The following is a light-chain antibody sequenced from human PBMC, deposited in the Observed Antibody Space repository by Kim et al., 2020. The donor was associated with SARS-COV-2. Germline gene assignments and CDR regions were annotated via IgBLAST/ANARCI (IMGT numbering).Light chain of an antibody. V-gene: IGLV3-1*01. CDR1: ELGDKS. CDR2: QDS. Sequence: CTVQTAGDTCFGDELGDKSACWYQQKPGPSAARVIYQDSRRPSGIPGRVSGSIAENSATLDVSGTRATVEAGDYCQAWDRSTAVLGGGTQLTVL. CDR3: QAWDRSTAV. J-gene: IGLJ3*02.